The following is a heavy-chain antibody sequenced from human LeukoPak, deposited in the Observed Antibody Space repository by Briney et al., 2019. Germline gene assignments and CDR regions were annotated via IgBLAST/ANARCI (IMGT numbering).Heavy chain of an antibody. Sequence: GGSLRLSCSASGFTLSNYWMHWVRQAPGKGLVWVARLHSNGAFTTYADSVKGRFTISRDNSNYTVFLQMNSLRTDDTAVYFCVRQRVGYFRSWGQGTLVTVSS. V-gene: IGHV3-74*01. J-gene: IGHJ5*02. D-gene: IGHD2/OR15-2a*01. CDR1: GFTLSNYW. CDR2: LHSNGAFT. CDR3: VRQRVGYFRS.